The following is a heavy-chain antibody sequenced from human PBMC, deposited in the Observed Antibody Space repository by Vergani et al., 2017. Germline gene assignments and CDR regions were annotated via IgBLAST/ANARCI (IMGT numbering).Heavy chain of an antibody. CDR2: ISSSGSTI. Sequence: QVQLVESGGGLVKPGGSLRLSCAASGFTFSDYYMSWIRQAPGKGLEWVSYISSSGSTIYYADSVKGRFTISRDNAKNSLYLQMNSLRAEDTAVYYCARDPLFLEWFRYTPDYFDYWGQGTLVTVSS. D-gene: IGHD3-3*01. J-gene: IGHJ4*02. CDR3: ARDPLFLEWFRYTPDYFDY. V-gene: IGHV3-11*01. CDR1: GFTFSDYY.